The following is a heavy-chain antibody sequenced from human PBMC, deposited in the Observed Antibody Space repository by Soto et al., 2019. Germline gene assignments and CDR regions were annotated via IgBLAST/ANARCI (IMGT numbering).Heavy chain of an antibody. CDR3: ARDAGYCSGGSCLNWFDP. Sequence: ASVKVSCKASGGTFSSYAISWVRQAPGQGLEWMGGIIPIFGTANYAQKFQGRVTITADESTSTAYMELSSLRSEDTAVYYCARDAGYCSGGSCLNWFDPWGQGTLVTVSS. V-gene: IGHV1-69*13. CDR2: IIPIFGTA. D-gene: IGHD2-15*01. CDR1: GGTFSSYA. J-gene: IGHJ5*02.